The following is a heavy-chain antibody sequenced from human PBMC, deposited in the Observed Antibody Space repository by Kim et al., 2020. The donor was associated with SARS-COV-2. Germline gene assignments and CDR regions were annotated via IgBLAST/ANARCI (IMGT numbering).Heavy chain of an antibody. D-gene: IGHD6-25*01. CDR1: GGSCSNNY. V-gene: IGHV4-34*01. CDR2: IHPSGSS. CDR3: TRGSDAYKSGRD. Sequence: SETLSLTCAVYGGSCSNNYCSWIRQSSGKGLELIGEIHPSGSSNYNPSLKSRVTISMDTSKNQFSLKLTSVTAADTAVYYCTRGSDAYKSGRDWGQGTQVTVSS. J-gene: IGHJ4*02.